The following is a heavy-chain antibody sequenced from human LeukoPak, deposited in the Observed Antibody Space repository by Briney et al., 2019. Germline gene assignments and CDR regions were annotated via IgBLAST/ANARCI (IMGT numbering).Heavy chain of an antibody. V-gene: IGHV4-30-2*01. CDR2: IYHSGST. CDR3: AREGYYESSV. CDR1: GGSVSSGGYY. D-gene: IGHD3-22*01. Sequence: PSETLSLTCAVSGGSVSSGGYYWSWIRQPPGKGLEWIGYIYHSGSTDYNPSLKSRVTISLDRSKNQFSLKLSSVTAADTAVYYCAREGYYESSVWGQGTLVTVSS. J-gene: IGHJ4*02.